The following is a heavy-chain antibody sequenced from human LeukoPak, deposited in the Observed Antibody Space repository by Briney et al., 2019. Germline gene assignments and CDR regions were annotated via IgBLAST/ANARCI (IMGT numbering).Heavy chain of an antibody. V-gene: IGHV4-4*07. J-gene: IGHJ4*02. CDR1: GGSISSYY. CDR3: ARGDGYNAFDY. D-gene: IGHD5-24*01. Sequence: SETLSLTCSVSGGSISSYYWSWIRQPAGKGLEWIGHIYTSGSTNYNPSLKSRVTMSVDTSKNQFSLNLSSVTAADTAVYYCARGDGYNAFDYWGQGTLVTVSS. CDR2: IYTSGST.